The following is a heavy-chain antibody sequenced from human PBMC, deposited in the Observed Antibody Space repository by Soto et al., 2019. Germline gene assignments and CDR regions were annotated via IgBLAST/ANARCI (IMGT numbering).Heavy chain of an antibody. V-gene: IGHV3-13*05. J-gene: IGHJ4*02. Sequence: EVQLVESGGGLVQPGGSLRLSCAASGFTFSNYDMHWVRQVTGKGLEWVSTIGTAGDPYYPGSVKGRFTISRENAKNSLYHQTNILSGEDTPGNYCERGRLISLGYFDYWGQGTLVTVSS. CDR1: GFTFSNYD. D-gene: IGHD2-15*01. CDR3: ERGRLISLGYFDY. CDR2: IGTAGDP.